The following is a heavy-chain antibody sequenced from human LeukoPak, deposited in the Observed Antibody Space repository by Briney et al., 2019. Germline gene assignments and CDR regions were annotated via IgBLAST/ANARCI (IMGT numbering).Heavy chain of an antibody. D-gene: IGHD4-11*01. V-gene: IGHV4-39*01. CDR3: TRLPLDYSLDH. J-gene: IGHJ4*02. CDR2: IAYIGIT. CDR1: GDSISTPSYW. Sequence: SETLSLTCTVSGDSISTPSYWWGWMRQSPGKGLEWIGSIAYIGITSYNPSLRSRVTISVDTSKNQFSLQLTSVTAAGTAVYYCTRLPLDYSLDHWGQGTLVSVSS.